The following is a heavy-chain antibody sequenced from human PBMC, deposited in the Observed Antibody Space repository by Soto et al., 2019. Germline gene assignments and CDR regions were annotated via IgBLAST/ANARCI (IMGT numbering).Heavy chain of an antibody. CDR1: GYTFTSYG. CDR3: ARDHIAAAVYNWFDP. V-gene: IGHV1-18*01. CDR2: ISAYNGNT. J-gene: IGHJ5*02. Sequence: ASVKVSCKASGYTFTSYGISWVRQAPGQGLEWMGWISAYNGNTNYAQKLQGRVTMTTDTSTSTAYMELRSLRSDDTAVYYCARDHIAAAVYNWFDPWGKGTLVTVPS. D-gene: IGHD6-13*01.